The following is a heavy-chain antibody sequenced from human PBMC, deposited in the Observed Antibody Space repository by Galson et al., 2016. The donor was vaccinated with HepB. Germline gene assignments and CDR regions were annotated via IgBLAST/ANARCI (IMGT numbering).Heavy chain of an antibody. D-gene: IGHD3-3*01. Sequence: SVKVSCKASGYTFISSYMHWVRQAPGQRLEWMGVINPSGGSTSYAQKFQGRVTMTRDTSTSTFYMELRSLKSDDTAIYYCAKDGGPYYDFGSGPDYSNWFDPCGQGTLVTVSS. J-gene: IGHJ5*02. CDR3: AKDGGPYYDFGSGPDYSNWFDP. CDR1: GYTFISSY. CDR2: INPSGGST. V-gene: IGHV1-46*01.